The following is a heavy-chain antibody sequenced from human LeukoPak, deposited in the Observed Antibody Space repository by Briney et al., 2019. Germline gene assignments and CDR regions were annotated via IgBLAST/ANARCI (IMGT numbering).Heavy chain of an antibody. CDR3: AGGGHYDILTGYH. V-gene: IGHV3-53*01. CDR2: IYSGGST. D-gene: IGHD3-9*01. Sequence: PGGSLRLSCAASGFTVSSNYMSWVRQAPGKGLEWVSVIYSGGSTYYADSVKGRFTISRDNSKNTLYLQMNSLRAEDTAVYYCAGGGHYDILTGYHWGQGTLVTVSS. J-gene: IGHJ5*02. CDR1: GFTVSSNY.